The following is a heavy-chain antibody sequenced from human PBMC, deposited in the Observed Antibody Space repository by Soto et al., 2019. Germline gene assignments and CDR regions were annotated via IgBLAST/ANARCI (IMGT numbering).Heavy chain of an antibody. CDR1: GGTFSSYA. V-gene: IGHV1-69*01. CDR3: ARGPAYCGGDCFFDY. CDR2: IIPIFGTA. J-gene: IGHJ4*02. D-gene: IGHD2-21*02. Sequence: QVQLVQSGAEVKKPGSSVKVSCKASGGTFSSYAISGVRQAPGQGLEWMGGIIPIFGTANYSQKFQGRVTIPADESTSTAYMELSSLRSEDTAVYYCARGPAYCGGDCFFDYWGQGTLVTVSS.